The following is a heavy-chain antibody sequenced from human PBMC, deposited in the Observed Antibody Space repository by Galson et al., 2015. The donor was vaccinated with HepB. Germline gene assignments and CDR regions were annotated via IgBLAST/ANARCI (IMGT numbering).Heavy chain of an antibody. J-gene: IGHJ4*02. CDR1: GFNFDNYA. CDR3: ARVPAYGDFIPRYFDS. D-gene: IGHD4-17*01. V-gene: IGHV3-23*01. CDR2: ISSSGDST. Sequence: SLRLSCAASGFNFDNYAMSWVRQGPGKGLHWVSDISSSGDSTYYADSVKGRFTISRDNSKNTVSLQMNSLTVGDAAVYYCARVPAYGDFIPRYFDSWGQGTLVTVSS.